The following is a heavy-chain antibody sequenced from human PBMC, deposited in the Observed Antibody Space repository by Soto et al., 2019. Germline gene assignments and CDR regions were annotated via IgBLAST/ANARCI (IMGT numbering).Heavy chain of an antibody. CDR3: ARGFSTYRQCVHV. CDR1: GSPFTGPY. Sequence: ASVKVSCKASGSPFTGPYIYWVRQAPGQGLERMGWINPSSGGTEFAEKFQGRVTVTRATSMTTVFLELNGMTSDDPCGYFCARGFSTYRQCVHVWGQGTAVTVSS. J-gene: IGHJ6*02. CDR2: INPSSGGT. D-gene: IGHD1-1*01. V-gene: IGHV1-2*02.